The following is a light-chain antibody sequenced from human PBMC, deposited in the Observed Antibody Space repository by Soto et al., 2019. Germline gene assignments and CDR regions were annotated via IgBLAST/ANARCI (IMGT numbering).Light chain of an antibody. Sequence: EIVLTQSPGTLSLSPGERATLSCRASQSVSNNYLTWYQQKPGQAPRLLIYGASNRATGIPDRFSGSGSGTDFTLNISRLEPEDFAVYYCHQYGSSPYTFGQGTKLEIK. CDR2: GAS. V-gene: IGKV3-20*01. J-gene: IGKJ2*01. CDR1: QSVSNNY. CDR3: HQYGSSPYT.